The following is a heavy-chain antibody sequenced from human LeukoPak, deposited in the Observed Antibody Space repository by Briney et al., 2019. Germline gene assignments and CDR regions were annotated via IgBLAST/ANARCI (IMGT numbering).Heavy chain of an antibody. J-gene: IGHJ4*02. CDR2: IYYSGST. V-gene: IGHV4-39*01. Sequence: SETLSLTCTVSGGSISSSSYYWGWIRQPPGKGLEWIGSIYYSGSTYYNPSLKSRVTISVDTSKNQFSLKLSSVTAADTAVYYCARHPTPVTFGGDYYFDYWGQGTLVTVSS. D-gene: IGHD3-16*01. CDR3: ARHPTPVTFGGDYYFDY. CDR1: GGSISSSSYY.